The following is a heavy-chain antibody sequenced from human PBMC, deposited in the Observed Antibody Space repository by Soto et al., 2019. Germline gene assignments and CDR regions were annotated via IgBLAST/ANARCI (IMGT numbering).Heavy chain of an antibody. V-gene: IGHV4-31*03. CDR2: IYYSGST. CDR1: GGSISSGGYY. D-gene: IGHD2-21*02. Sequence: QVQLQESGPGLVKPSQTLSLTCTVSGGSISSGGYYWSWIRQHPGKGLEWIEYIYYSGSTYYNPSLKSRVTISVDTSKNQFSLKLSSVTAADTAVYYCARDGLGPKEAYCSGDCSPNWYFDLWGRGTLVTVSS. J-gene: IGHJ2*01. CDR3: ARDGLGPKEAYCSGDCSPNWYFDL.